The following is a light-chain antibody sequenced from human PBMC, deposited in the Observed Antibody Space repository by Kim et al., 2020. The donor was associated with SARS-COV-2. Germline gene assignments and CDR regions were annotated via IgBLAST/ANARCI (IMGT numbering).Light chain of an antibody. Sequence: QSALTQSPSVSGSPGQSVTISCTGTSSDIGYYNGVSWYQQPPGTAPKLMIYEVSNRPSGVPDRFSGSKSGNTASLTISGLQTEDEADYYCSSYISSSTSVVFGGGTQLAVL. CDR3: SSYISSSTSVV. V-gene: IGLV2-18*02. J-gene: IGLJ2*01. CDR2: EVS. CDR1: SSDIGYYNG.